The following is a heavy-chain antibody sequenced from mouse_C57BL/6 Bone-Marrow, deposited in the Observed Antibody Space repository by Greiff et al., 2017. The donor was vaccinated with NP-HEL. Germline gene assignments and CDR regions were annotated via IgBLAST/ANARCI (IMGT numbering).Heavy chain of an antibody. CDR2: IWSGGST. D-gene: IGHD2-4*01. J-gene: IGHJ4*01. Sequence: VKLQESGPGLVQPSQSLSITCTVSGFSLTSYGVHWVRQSPGKGLEWLGVIWSGGSTDYNAAFITSLSTSTGNSNSPFFFKMNRLQAYYTALYCCARPYDYDGYYYAMDYWGQGTSVTVSS. CDR1: GFSLTSYG. V-gene: IGHV2-2*01. CDR3: ARPYDYDGYYYAMDY.